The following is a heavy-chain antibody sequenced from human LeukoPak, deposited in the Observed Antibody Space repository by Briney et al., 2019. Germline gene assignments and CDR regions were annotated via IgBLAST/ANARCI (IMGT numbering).Heavy chain of an antibody. J-gene: IGHJ4*02. CDR3: ARDIEVTEYGDYGY. V-gene: IGHV1-46*01. CDR2: INPTGGTT. CDR1: GYTFTNYY. Sequence: EASVKVSCKASGYTFTNYYMHWVRQAPGQGLEWMGIINPTGGTTTYAQKFQGRVTMTRDTSTRTVYMEVSSLRSDDTAVYYCARDIEVTEYGDYGYWGQGTLVTVSS. D-gene: IGHD4-17*01.